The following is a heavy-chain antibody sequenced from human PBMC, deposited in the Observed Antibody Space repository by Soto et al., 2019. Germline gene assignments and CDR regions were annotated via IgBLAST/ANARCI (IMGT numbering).Heavy chain of an antibody. V-gene: IGHV3-7*03. CDR2: IKQDGSET. CDR3: ARGPCSGGSCFDY. J-gene: IGHJ4*02. Sequence: GGSLRLSCAASGFTFSSYWMSWVRQAPGKGLEWVANIKQDGSETYYVDSVKGRFTISRDNAKSSLYLQMNSLRAEDTAVYYCARGPCSGGSCFDYWGQGTLVTVSS. D-gene: IGHD2-15*01. CDR1: GFTFSSYW.